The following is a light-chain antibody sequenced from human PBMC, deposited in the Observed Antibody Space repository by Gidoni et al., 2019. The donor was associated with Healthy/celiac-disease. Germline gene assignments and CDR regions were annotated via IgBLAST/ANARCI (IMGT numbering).Light chain of an antibody. CDR3: QQYGSSPLIT. V-gene: IGKV3-20*01. CDR2: GTS. J-gene: IGKJ5*01. Sequence: EIVLTQSPGTLSLSPGERATISCRASQSVSSSYLAWYQQKPGQAPRLPIYGTSSSATGIPDRSSGSGCGTDFTLIISRLGPEDSEVYDCQQYGSSPLITFGQGTRLEIK. CDR1: QSVSSSY.